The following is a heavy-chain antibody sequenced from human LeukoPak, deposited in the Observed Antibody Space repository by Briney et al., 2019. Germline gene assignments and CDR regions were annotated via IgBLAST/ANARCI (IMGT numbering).Heavy chain of an antibody. CDR1: GFTFSSYA. D-gene: IGHD4-23*01. V-gene: IGHV3-23*01. J-gene: IGHJ4*02. CDR3: AKDLVTHDY. Sequence: PGGSLRLSCAASGFTFSSYAMTWVRQAPGRGLEWVTVIGPSGDSIHYADSVKGRFTISRDNSKNTLYLQMNSLRAEDTAVYYCAKDLVTHDYWGQGTLVTVSS. CDR2: IGPSGDSI.